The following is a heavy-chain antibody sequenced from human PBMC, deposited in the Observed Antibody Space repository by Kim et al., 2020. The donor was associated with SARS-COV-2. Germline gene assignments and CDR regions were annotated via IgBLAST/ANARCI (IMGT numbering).Heavy chain of an antibody. CDR3: AREWTGIYY. V-gene: IGHV1-69*04. D-gene: IGHD2-15*01. J-gene: IGHJ4*02. Sequence: GIANYAQKFQGRVTITADKSTSTAYMELSSLRSEDTAVYYCAREWTGIYYWGQGTLVTVSS. CDR2: GIA.